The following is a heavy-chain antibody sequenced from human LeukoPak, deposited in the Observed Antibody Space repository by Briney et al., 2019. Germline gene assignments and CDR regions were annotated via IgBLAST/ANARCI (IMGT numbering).Heavy chain of an antibody. CDR3: ARERGYSYGYGDY. D-gene: IGHD5-18*01. CDR2: ISWNSGSI. J-gene: IGHJ4*02. V-gene: IGHV3-9*01. CDR1: GFTFDDYA. Sequence: GRSLRLSCAASGFTFDDYAMHWVRQAPGKGLEWVPGISWNSGSIGYADSVKGRFTISRDNAKNSLYLQMDSLRDEDTAVYYCARERGYSYGYGDYWSQGTLVTVSS.